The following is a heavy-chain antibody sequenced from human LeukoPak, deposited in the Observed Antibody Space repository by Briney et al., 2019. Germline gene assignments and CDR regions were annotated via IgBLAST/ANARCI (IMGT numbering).Heavy chain of an antibody. CDR1: GYTFTSYG. CDR3: ARKTYYDFWSGYFATGPYYFDY. Sequence: ASVRVSCKASGYTFTSYGISWVRQAPGQELEWMGWISAYNGNTNYAQKLQGRVTMTTDTSTSTAYMELRSLRSDDTAVYYCARKTYYDFWSGYFATGPYYFDYWGQGTLVTVSS. V-gene: IGHV1-18*01. J-gene: IGHJ4*02. CDR2: ISAYNGNT. D-gene: IGHD3-3*01.